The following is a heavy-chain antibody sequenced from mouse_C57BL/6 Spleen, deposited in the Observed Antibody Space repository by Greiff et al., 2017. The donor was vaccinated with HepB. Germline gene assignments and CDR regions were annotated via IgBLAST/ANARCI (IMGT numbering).Heavy chain of an antibody. CDR3: ARDLTTVSYAMDY. D-gene: IGHD1-1*01. V-gene: IGHV3-6*01. Sequence: EVQLQESGPGLVKPSQSLSLTCSVTGYSITSGYYWNWIRQFPGNKLEWMGYISYDGSNNYNPSLKNRISITRDTSKNQFFLKLNSVTTEDTATYYCARDLTTVSYAMDYWGQGTSVTVSS. CDR1: GYSITSGYY. CDR2: ISYDGSN. J-gene: IGHJ4*01.